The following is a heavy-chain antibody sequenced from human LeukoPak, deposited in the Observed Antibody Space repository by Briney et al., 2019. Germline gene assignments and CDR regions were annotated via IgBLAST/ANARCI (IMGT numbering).Heavy chain of an antibody. CDR2: IYYSGST. Sequence: PSETLSLTCTVSGGSLSSYYWSWIRQPPGKGREWMGYIYYSGSTNYNPSLKRRGTISVDTTKKQFSLKVSSVTAADTAVYYCARVTSGYDYDWFDPWGQGTLVTVSS. D-gene: IGHD5-12*01. CDR3: ARVTSGYDYDWFDP. V-gene: IGHV4-59*01. J-gene: IGHJ5*02. CDR1: GGSLSSYY.